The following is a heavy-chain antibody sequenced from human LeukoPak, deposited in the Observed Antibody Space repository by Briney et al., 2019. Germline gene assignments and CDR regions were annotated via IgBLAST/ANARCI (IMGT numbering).Heavy chain of an antibody. J-gene: IGHJ4*02. V-gene: IGHV4-30-4*01. CDR3: ARDLSFTGDAGGFDY. CDR1: GGSISSGDYY. Sequence: PSETLSLTCTVSGGSISSGDYYWSWIRQPPGKGLEWIGYIYYSGSTYYNPSLKSRVTISVDTSKNQFSLKLSSVTAADTGVYYCARDLSFTGDAGGFDYWGQGTLVTVSS. D-gene: IGHD7-27*01. CDR2: IYYSGST.